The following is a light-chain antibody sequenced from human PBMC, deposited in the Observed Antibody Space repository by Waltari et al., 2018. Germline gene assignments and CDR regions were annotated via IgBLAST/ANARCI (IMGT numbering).Light chain of an antibody. V-gene: IGLV2-23*01. J-gene: IGLJ1*01. Sequence: QSALTHPAPVPGSPGPSITPSCPGTGRHVRHHNMRPGYQQHPDKVPKLLIYKGNKRPSGFSDRFSGSYSANTASLTISGLQAEDEADYYCCSYAGSNTLLYVFGTGTKVTVL. CDR3: CSYAGSNTLLYV. CDR2: KGN. CDR1: GRHVRHHNM.